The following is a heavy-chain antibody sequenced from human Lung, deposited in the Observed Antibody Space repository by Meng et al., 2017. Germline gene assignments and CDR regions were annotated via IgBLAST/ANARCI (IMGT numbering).Heavy chain of an antibody. Sequence: ASVKVSCKPSGYNFPDYWLHWVRRAPGQGREWMGRIDPKSGDTHYAQRLQGRVTMTGDTSISTAYMELRGLRSDDTAMYYCARDEDISAAGKLFGDYWGQRTLVTVSS. D-gene: IGHD6-13*01. V-gene: IGHV1-2*06. J-gene: IGHJ4*02. CDR3: ARDEDISAAGKLFGDY. CDR2: IDPKSGDT. CDR1: GYNFPDYW.